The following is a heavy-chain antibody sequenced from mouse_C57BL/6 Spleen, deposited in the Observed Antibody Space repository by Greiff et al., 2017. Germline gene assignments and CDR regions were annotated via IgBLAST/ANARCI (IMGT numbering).Heavy chain of an antibody. D-gene: IGHD2-10*01. J-gene: IGHJ4*01. CDR2: ISNGGGST. Sequence: VKLVESGGGLVQPGGSLKLSCAASGFTFSDYSMYWVRQTPEKRLEWVAYISNGGGSTYYPDTVKGRFTISRDNAKNTLYLQMSRLKSEDTAMYYCARPLLTGYYAMDYWGQGTSVTVSS. V-gene: IGHV5-12*01. CDR3: ARPLLTGYYAMDY. CDR1: GFTFSDYS.